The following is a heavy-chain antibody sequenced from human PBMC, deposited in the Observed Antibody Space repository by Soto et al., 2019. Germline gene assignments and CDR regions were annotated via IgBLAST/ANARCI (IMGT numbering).Heavy chain of an antibody. CDR1: GYTFTDYG. D-gene: IGHD2-15*01. Sequence: ASVKVSCKASGYTFTDYGISWVRQAPGQGLEWMGWISAFNGTTNYVQKLQGRVTMTTDTSTSTAYMQLRSLRSDDPPVYYCASEKRNYGSGYYDSDPWGQGTLVTVSS. J-gene: IGHJ5*02. CDR2: ISAFNGTT. V-gene: IGHV1-18*01. CDR3: ASEKRNYGSGYYDSDP.